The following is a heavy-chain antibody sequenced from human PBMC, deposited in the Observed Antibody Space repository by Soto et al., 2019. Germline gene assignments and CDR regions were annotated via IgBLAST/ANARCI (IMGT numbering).Heavy chain of an antibody. CDR1: GYTFTGYY. Sequence: ASVKVSCKASGYTFTGYYMHWVRQAPGQGLEWMGWINPNSGGTNYAQKFQGRVTMTRDTSISTAYMELSRLRSDDTAVYYFARFDIVVVPAAIPAHYGMDVWGQGTTVTVSS. V-gene: IGHV1-2*02. CDR3: ARFDIVVVPAAIPAHYGMDV. J-gene: IGHJ6*02. D-gene: IGHD2-2*02. CDR2: INPNSGGT.